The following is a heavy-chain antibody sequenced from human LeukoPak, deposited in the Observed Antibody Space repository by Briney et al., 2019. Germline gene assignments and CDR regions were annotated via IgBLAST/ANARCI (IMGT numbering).Heavy chain of an antibody. Sequence: ASVKVSCKASGYTFTTSPMHWVRQAPGQGLECMAWINAANGDTGYPQKFQGRVTITRDTSASTAYMELSSLRSEDTALYYCARKDYFGSGIYFFDYWGQGTLVTVSS. D-gene: IGHD3-10*01. J-gene: IGHJ4*02. CDR2: INAANGDT. V-gene: IGHV1-3*01. CDR3: ARKDYFGSGIYFFDY. CDR1: GYTFTTSP.